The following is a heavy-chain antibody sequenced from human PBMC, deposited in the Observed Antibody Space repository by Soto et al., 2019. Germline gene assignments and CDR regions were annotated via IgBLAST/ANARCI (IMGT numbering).Heavy chain of an antibody. V-gene: IGHV5-10-1*01. CDR2: IDPSDSYT. J-gene: IGHJ4*02. D-gene: IGHD3-10*01. Sequence: GESLKISCKGSGYSFTSYWISWVRQMPGKGLEWMGRIDPSDSYTNYSPSFQGHVTISADKSISTAYLQWSSLKASDTAMYYCARYGNHGLLWFGEWTPDYWGQGTLVTVSS. CDR3: ARYGNHGLLWFGEWTPDY. CDR1: GYSFTSYW.